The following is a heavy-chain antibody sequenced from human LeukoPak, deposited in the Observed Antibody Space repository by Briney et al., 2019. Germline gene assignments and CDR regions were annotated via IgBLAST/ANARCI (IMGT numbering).Heavy chain of an antibody. J-gene: IGHJ4*02. CDR1: GFTFSSYS. V-gene: IGHV3-21*01. Sequence: GGSLRLSCAASGFTFSSYSMNWVRQAPGKGLEWVSSISSSSSYIYYADSVKGRFTISRDNAKNSLYLQMNSLRAEDTAVYYCARVRYSSSWYAPVPFDYWGQGTLVTVSS. CDR3: ARVRYSSSWYAPVPFDY. CDR2: ISSSSSYI. D-gene: IGHD6-13*01.